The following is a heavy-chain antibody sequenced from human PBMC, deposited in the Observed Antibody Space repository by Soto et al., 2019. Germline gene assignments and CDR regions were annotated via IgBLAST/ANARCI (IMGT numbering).Heavy chain of an antibody. CDR1: GFTFSSYA. Sequence: GGSLRLSCAASGFTFSSYAMSWVRQAPGKGLEWVSLINWDGDETYYADSAKGRFTISRDNTNNSVYLQMSSLRTEDTALYYCAKGATVTTHYQYYGVDVWGQGTTVTVSS. J-gene: IGHJ6*02. CDR2: INWDGDET. D-gene: IGHD4-17*01. V-gene: IGHV3-43*02. CDR3: AKGATVTTHYQYYGVDV.